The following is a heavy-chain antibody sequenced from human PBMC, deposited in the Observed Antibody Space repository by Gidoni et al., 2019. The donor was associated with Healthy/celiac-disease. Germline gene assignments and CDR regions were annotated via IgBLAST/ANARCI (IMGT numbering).Heavy chain of an antibody. Sequence: QVQLQQWGAGLLKPSETLSLTCAVYGGSFSGYYWSWIRQPPGKGLEWIGEINHSGSTNYNPSLKSRVTISVDTSKNQFSLKLSSVTAADTAVYYCARGRRITMVRGAYYFDYWGQGTLVTVSS. V-gene: IGHV4-34*01. CDR2: INHSGST. D-gene: IGHD3-10*01. J-gene: IGHJ4*02. CDR3: ARGRRITMVRGAYYFDY. CDR1: GGSFSGYY.